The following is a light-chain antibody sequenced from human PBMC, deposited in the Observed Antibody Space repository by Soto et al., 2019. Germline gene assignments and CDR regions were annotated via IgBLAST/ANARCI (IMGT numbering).Light chain of an antibody. V-gene: IGKV3-20*01. CDR3: QQYGRSPPIT. J-gene: IGKJ5*01. CDR1: QSVSSY. CDR2: GAS. Sequence: IVLPPSPGTLSLSPGERATLSCRASQSVSSYLAWYQQKPGQAPRLLIYGASSRATGIPDRFSGSGSGTDFTLTISRLESEEFAVYDCQQYGRSPPITFGQGTRLEIK.